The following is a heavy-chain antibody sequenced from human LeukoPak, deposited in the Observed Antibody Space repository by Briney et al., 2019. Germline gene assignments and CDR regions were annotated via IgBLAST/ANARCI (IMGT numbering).Heavy chain of an antibody. CDR3: ARDPFEH. Sequence: GSLRLSCEASGFTLSKRWVTWVRQAPGKGLEWVATITQGGSEKFYVDSVKGRFTISGDNAKNSLYLQMNSLRAEDTAVYYCARDPFEHWGQGTLVTVSS. V-gene: IGHV3-7*01. CDR1: GFTLSKRW. CDR2: ITQGGSEK. J-gene: IGHJ1*01.